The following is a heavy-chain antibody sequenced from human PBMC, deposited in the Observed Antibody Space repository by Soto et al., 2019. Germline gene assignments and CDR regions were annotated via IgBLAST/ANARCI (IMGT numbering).Heavy chain of an antibody. J-gene: IGHJ5*02. D-gene: IGHD5-18*01. CDR1: GGAISNYY. V-gene: IGHV4-59*01. Sequence: QVHLQESGPRLVKPSETLSLTCTVSGGAISNYYWSWIRQPPGRGLEWIGHIFYSGSTNYNPALNGPVTISVDTSKSLFSLKLSSVTAADTGVYYCAKDSGYNYGYFRWFDPWGQGTLVTVSS. CDR2: IFYSGST. CDR3: AKDSGYNYGYFRWFDP.